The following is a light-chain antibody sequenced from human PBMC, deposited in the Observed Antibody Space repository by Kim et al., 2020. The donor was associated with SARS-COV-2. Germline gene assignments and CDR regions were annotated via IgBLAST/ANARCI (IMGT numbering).Light chain of an antibody. CDR3: QQTYSGWT. CDR1: QSISIY. Sequence: SASVGDRVTITCRASQSISIYLNWYQQKPGQVPKLLIYTASTLQSGVPSRFSGSGSGTDFSLTISSLQPEDSATYYCQQTYSGWTFGQGTKVDIK. CDR2: TAS. V-gene: IGKV1-39*01. J-gene: IGKJ1*01.